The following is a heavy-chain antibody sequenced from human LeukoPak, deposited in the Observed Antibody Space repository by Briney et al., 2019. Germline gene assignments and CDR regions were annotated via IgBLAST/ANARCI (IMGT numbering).Heavy chain of an antibody. CDR1: GYTLTELS. Sequence: ASVKVSCKVSGYTLTELSMHWVRQAPGKGLEWMGGFDPEDGETIYAQKFQGRVTMTEDTSTDTAYMELSSLRSEDTAVYYCATDPWGPNCSGGSCYDYWGQGTLVTVSS. CDR2: FDPEDGET. V-gene: IGHV1-24*01. J-gene: IGHJ4*02. D-gene: IGHD2-15*01. CDR3: ATDPWGPNCSGGSCYDY.